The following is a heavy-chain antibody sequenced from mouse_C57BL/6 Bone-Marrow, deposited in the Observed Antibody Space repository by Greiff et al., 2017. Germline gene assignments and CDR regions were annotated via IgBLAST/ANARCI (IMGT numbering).Heavy chain of an antibody. CDR2: IHPSDSDT. CDR3: AIRCYLLRRRGKRMDY. J-gene: IGHJ4*01. D-gene: IGHD1-1*01. Sequence: QVQLKESGAELVKPGASVKVSCKASGYTFTSYWMHWVKQRPGQGLEWIGRIHPSDSDTNYNQKFKGKATLTVDKSSSTAYMQLSSLTSEDSAVYYCAIRCYLLRRRGKRMDYWGQGTSVTVSS. V-gene: IGHV1-74*01. CDR1: GYTFTSYW.